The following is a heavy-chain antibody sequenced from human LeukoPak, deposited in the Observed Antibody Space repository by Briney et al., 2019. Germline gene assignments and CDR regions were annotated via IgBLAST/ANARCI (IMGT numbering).Heavy chain of an antibody. V-gene: IGHV3-23*03. CDR3: ARDSYGDANFDT. CDR2: IYADGNT. J-gene: IGHJ4*02. Sequence: GGSLRLSCAASGFTFSSYAMSWVRQAPGRGLEWVSFIYADGNTYYADSVKGRFTISRDISKNAVFLQMNSLRAEDTAVYYCARDSYGDANFDTWGQGTLVTVSS. CDR1: GFTFSSYA. D-gene: IGHD4-17*01.